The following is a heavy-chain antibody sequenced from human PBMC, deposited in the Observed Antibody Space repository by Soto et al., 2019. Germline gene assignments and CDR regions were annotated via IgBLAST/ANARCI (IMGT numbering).Heavy chain of an antibody. CDR2: IIPIFGTA. Sequence: SVKVSCKASGGTFSSYAISWVRQSPGQGLEWMGGIIPIFGTANYAQKFQGRVTITADESTSTAYMELSSLRSEDTAVYYCASTVDTAMVDRGFGYWGQGTLVTVSS. V-gene: IGHV1-69*13. D-gene: IGHD5-18*01. J-gene: IGHJ4*02. CDR1: GGTFSSYA. CDR3: ASTVDTAMVDRGFGY.